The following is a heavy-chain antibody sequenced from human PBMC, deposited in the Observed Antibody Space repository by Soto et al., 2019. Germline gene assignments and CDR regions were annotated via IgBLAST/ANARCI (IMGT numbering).Heavy chain of an antibody. CDR1: GGSVSSSSYY. V-gene: IGHV4-61*01. Sequence: QVQLQESGPGLVKPSETLSLTCTVSGGSVSSSSYYWSWIRQPPGKGLEWIGYIYYSGSPHYNPSLKSRXXIXPXXSKSQFSLELSSVTAADTAVYYCARDLVRGDAFAIWGRGTMVTVSS. D-gene: IGHD2-21*01. CDR3: ARDLVRGDAFAI. CDR2: IYYSGSP. J-gene: IGHJ3*02.